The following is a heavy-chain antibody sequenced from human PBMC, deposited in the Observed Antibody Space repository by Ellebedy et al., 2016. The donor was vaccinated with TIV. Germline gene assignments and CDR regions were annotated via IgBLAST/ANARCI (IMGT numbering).Heavy chain of an antibody. CDR2: INPNSGGT. J-gene: IGHJ4*02. CDR3: ARGQGQQWLVRLDY. Sequence: AASVKVSCKASGYTFTGYYMHWVRQAPGQGLEWMGWINPNSGGTNYAQKFQGRVTMTRDTSINTVYMELSRLRSDDTAVYYCARGQGQQWLVRLDYWGQGTLVTVSS. D-gene: IGHD6-19*01. CDR1: GYTFTGYY. V-gene: IGHV1-2*02.